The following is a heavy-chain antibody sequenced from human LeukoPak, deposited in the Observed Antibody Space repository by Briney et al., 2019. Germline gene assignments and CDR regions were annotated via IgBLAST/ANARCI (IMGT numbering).Heavy chain of an antibody. Sequence: PGGSLRLSCAASGFTFSDYYMSWIRQPPGKGLEWIGYIYYSGSTKYNPSLKSRVTISVDTSKNQFSLKLSPVTAADTAVYYCARDRSDSSGYSDYWGQGTLVTVSS. CDR3: ARDRSDSSGYSDY. D-gene: IGHD3-22*01. CDR1: GFTFSDYY. J-gene: IGHJ4*02. CDR2: IYYSGST. V-gene: IGHV4-59*01.